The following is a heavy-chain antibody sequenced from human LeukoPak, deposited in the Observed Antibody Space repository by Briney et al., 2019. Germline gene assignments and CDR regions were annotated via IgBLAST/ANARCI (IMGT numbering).Heavy chain of an antibody. D-gene: IGHD3-22*01. CDR3: AKDWYYDSNYFDY. Sequence: PGGSLRLSCAASGFTFDEYAMHWVRQAPGMGLEWVSGISWNSGSIGYADSVKGRFTISRDNAKNSLYLQMNSLRAEDTALYYCAKDWYYDSNYFDYWGQGTLVTVSS. V-gene: IGHV3-9*01. CDR1: GFTFDEYA. J-gene: IGHJ4*02. CDR2: ISWNSGSI.